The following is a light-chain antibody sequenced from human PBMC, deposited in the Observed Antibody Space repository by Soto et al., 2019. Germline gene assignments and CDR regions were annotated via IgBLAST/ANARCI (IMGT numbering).Light chain of an antibody. Sequence: EIVLTQSPGTVSLSPGERATLSCRASQSVTSSYLAWYQQKPGQAPRLLIYGVSSRATGIPDRFSGSGAGTDFTLTISRLEPEHFAVYYCQQYGDSPLTFGGGTKVDIK. V-gene: IGKV3-20*01. J-gene: IGKJ4*01. CDR3: QQYGDSPLT. CDR2: GVS. CDR1: QSVTSSY.